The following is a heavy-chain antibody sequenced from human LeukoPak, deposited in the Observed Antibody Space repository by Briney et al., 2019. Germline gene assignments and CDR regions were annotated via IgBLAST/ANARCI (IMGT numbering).Heavy chain of an antibody. CDR3: ARESYGSQSYDYYYYYMDV. CDR1: GGSISSNSYY. Sequence: SETLSLTCAVSGGSISSNSYYWGWIRQPPGKGLEWIGSIYYSGSTYYNPSLKSRVTISVDTSKNQFSLKLSSVTAADTAVYYCARESYGSQSYDYYYYYMDVWGKGTTVTVSS. D-gene: IGHD3-10*01. V-gene: IGHV4-39*07. J-gene: IGHJ6*03. CDR2: IYYSGST.